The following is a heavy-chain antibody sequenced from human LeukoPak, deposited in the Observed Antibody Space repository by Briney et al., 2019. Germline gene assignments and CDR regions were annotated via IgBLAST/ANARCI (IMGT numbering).Heavy chain of an antibody. CDR1: GGSISSSSYY. J-gene: IGHJ4*02. Sequence: KPSETLSLTCTVSGGSISSSSYYWGWIRQPPGKGLEWIGSMSYSGSTYYNPSLKSRVIISVDTSKNQFSLKLRSVTAADTAVYYCANSYCSGTSCYHFDSWGQGTLATVSS. CDR2: MSYSGST. V-gene: IGHV4-39*01. D-gene: IGHD2-2*01. CDR3: ANSYCSGTSCYHFDS.